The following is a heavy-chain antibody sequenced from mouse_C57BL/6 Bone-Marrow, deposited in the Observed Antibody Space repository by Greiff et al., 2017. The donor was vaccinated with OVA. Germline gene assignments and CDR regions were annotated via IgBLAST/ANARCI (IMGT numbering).Heavy chain of an antibody. Sequence: SASGIDFSRYWMSWVRRAPGKGLEWIGEINPDSSTINYAPSLKDKFIISRDNAKNTLYLQMSKVRSEDTALYYCARQGLYGSSPMNYWGQGTSVTVSS. CDR3: ARQGLYGSSPMNY. V-gene: IGHV4-1*01. J-gene: IGHJ4*01. CDR2: INPDSSTI. D-gene: IGHD1-1*01. CDR1: GIDFSRYW.